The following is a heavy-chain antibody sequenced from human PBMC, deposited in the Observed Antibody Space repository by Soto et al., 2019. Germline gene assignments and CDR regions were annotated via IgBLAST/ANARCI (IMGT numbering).Heavy chain of an antibody. V-gene: IGHV3-23*01. CDR2: ICSRGGST. Sequence: EVQLLESGGDLIQPGGSLRLSCAASGLTFSSYAMGWVRKAPGKGLGWVSAICSRGGSTFYADSVKGRFTISRDNSRNTLYLQMNSLRAEDTAIYYCAKYQPMTQPRPYFDYWGQGTLVTVSS. D-gene: IGHD3-22*01. CDR3: AKYQPMTQPRPYFDY. CDR1: GLTFSSYA. J-gene: IGHJ4*02.